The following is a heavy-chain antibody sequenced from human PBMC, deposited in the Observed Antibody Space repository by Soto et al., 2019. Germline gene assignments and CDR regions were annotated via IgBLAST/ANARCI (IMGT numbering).Heavy chain of an antibody. CDR2: INAASRT. CDR3: ARDPSGGDN. D-gene: IGHD5-12*01. V-gene: IGHV3-21*01. CDR1: GVTFSSFS. J-gene: IGHJ4*02. Sequence: EVQLVESGGGLVKPGGSLRLSCSASGVTFSSFSMNWVRQAPGQGLEWVSSINAASRTYYIDSVKGRFTISRDNAKNSLSLQMNSLTVEDTAVYYCARDPSGGDNWGQGTLVTVSS.